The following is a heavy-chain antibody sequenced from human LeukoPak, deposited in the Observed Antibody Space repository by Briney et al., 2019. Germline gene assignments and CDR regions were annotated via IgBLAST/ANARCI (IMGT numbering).Heavy chain of an antibody. Sequence: GGSLRLSCAASGFIVSSNYMSWVRQAPGKGLEWVSVIYSGGSTYYADSVKGRFTISRDNSKNTLYLQMNSLRAEDTAVYYCARGGYSGYDYGFNWFDPWGQGTLVTVSS. V-gene: IGHV3-66*01. CDR3: ARGGYSGYDYGFNWFDP. J-gene: IGHJ5*02. CDR1: GFIVSSNY. D-gene: IGHD5-12*01. CDR2: IYSGGST.